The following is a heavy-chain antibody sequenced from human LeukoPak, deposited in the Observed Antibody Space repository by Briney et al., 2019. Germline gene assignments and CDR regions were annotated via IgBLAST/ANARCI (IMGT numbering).Heavy chain of an antibody. CDR2: ISSSSSYI. V-gene: IGHV3-21*01. D-gene: IGHD3-10*01. Sequence: GGSLRLSCAASGFTFSSYSMNWVRQAPGKGLEWVSSISSSSSYIYYADSVKGRFTISRDNAKNSLYLQMNSLRAEDTAVYYCARDLKSLYYYGSGSPEAFDIWGQGTMVTVSS. CDR3: ARDLKSLYYYGSGSPEAFDI. J-gene: IGHJ3*02. CDR1: GFTFSSYS.